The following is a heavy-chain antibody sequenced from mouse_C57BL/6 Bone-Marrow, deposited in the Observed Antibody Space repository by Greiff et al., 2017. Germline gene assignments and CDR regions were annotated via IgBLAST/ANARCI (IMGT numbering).Heavy chain of an antibody. D-gene: IGHD1-1*01. CDR3: ARNDYGSPWFAY. V-gene: IGHV1-4*01. CDR1: GYTFTSYT. Sequence: QVQLQQSGAELARPGASVKMSCKASGYTFTSYTMHWVKQRPGQGLEWIGYINPSSGYTKYNQKFKDKATLTADKSSSTAYMQLSSLTSEDSAVYYCARNDYGSPWFAYWGQGTLVTVSA. CDR2: INPSSGYT. J-gene: IGHJ3*01.